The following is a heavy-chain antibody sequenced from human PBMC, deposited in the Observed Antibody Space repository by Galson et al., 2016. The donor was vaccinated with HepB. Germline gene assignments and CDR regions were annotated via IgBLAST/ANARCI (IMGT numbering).Heavy chain of an antibody. CDR3: ATDSVADNFDS. D-gene: IGHD6-19*01. Sequence: VKVSCKASGYTFTSYGISWVRQATGPGLEWMGWISAYSGNTNYAQKLQGRVTMTTDTSTRTAYMELRSLRSDDTAVYYCATDSVADNFDSWGQGTLVTVSS. V-gene: IGHV1-18*01. CDR2: ISAYSGNT. J-gene: IGHJ4*02. CDR1: GYTFTSYG.